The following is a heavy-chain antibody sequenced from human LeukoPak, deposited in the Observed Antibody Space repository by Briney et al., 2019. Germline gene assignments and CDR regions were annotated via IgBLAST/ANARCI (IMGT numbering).Heavy chain of an antibody. D-gene: IGHD3-16*01. J-gene: IGHJ4*02. V-gene: IGHV4-39*01. CDR1: GGSISSSSYY. Sequence: PSETLSLTCTVPGGSISSSSYYWGWIRQPPGKGLEWIGSIYYSGSTYYNPSVKSRVTISVDTSKNQFSLKLSAVTAADTAVYYCARPTIARGIDYWGQGTLVTVSS. CDR3: ARPTIARGIDY. CDR2: IYYSGST.